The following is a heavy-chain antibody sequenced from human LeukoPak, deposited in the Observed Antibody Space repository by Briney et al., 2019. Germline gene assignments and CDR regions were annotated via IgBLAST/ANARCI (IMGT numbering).Heavy chain of an antibody. CDR2: ISGSGGST. CDR1: GFTFSSYA. CDR3: AKDQSHSSGWPTIVDY. D-gene: IGHD6-19*01. J-gene: IGHJ4*02. Sequence: GGSLRLSCAASGFTFSSYAMTWVRQAPGKGLEWVSAISGSGGSTYYADSVKGRFTISRDNSKNTLYLQMNSLRAEDTAVYYCAKDQSHSSGWPTIVDYWGQGTLVTVSS. V-gene: IGHV3-23*01.